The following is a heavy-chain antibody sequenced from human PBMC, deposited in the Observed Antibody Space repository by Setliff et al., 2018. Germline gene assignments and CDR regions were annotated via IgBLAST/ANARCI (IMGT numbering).Heavy chain of an antibody. D-gene: IGHD2-15*01. CDR3: AREAKRNVVVVVAATPVY. Sequence: ASVKVSCKASGYSLSNYVMNWVRQAPGQGLEWMGIINPSGGSTSYAQKFQGRVTMTRDTSTSTVYMELSSLRSEDTAVYYCAREAKRNVVVVVAATPVYWGQGTLVTSPQ. CDR1: GYSLSNYV. V-gene: IGHV1-46*01. J-gene: IGHJ4*02. CDR2: INPSGGST.